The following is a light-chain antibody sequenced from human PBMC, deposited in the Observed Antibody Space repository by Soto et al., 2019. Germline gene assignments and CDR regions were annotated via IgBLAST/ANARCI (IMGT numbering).Light chain of an antibody. J-gene: IGKJ3*01. CDR2: DAS. CDR1: QSIRSD. CDR3: QQYNNWPPFT. V-gene: IGKV3-15*01. Sequence: EIVMTQSPATLSVSPGERATLSCRASQSIRSDLAWYQQRPGQAPRLLIYDASTRAAGIPARFIGSGSGTEFTLIISSLQSEDFAVYHCQQYNNWPPFTFGPGTKVDIK.